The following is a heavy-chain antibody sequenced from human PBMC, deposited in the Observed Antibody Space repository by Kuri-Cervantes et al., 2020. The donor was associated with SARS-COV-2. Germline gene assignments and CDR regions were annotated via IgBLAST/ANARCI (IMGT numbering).Heavy chain of an antibody. CDR3: ARDHTITGTTFD. CDR2: INPDGSYT. J-gene: IGHJ4*02. CDR1: GFTFSGHW. V-gene: IGHV3-74*01. Sequence: LSLTCAASGFTFSGHWIHWVRQAPGKGLVWVSRINPDGSYTNNADSVKGRFTLSRDNAKNMLFLQMNSLRAEDTAVYYCARDHTITGTTFDRGQGTLVTVSS. D-gene: IGHD1-20*01.